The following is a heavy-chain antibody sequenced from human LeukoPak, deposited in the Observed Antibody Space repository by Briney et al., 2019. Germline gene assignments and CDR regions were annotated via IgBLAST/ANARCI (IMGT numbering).Heavy chain of an antibody. CDR2: INHSGST. CDR1: GGSFSGYY. D-gene: IGHD2-2*02. CDR3: ARGDCSRTSCYTFDY. Sequence: SETLSLTCAVYGGSFSGYYWSWIRQPPGKGLEWIGEINHSGSTNYNPSLKSRVTISVDTSKNQFSLKLSSVTAADTAVYYCARGDCSRTSCYTFDYWGQGTLVTVSS. J-gene: IGHJ4*02. V-gene: IGHV4-34*01.